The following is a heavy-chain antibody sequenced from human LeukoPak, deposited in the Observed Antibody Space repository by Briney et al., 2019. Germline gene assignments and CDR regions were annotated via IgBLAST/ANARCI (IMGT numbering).Heavy chain of an antibody. V-gene: IGHV4-4*07. J-gene: IGHJ4*02. Sequence: PSETLSLTCTVSGGSLSSYYWSWIRQPAGKGLEWIGRIYTSGSTNYNPSLKSRVTMSVDTSKNQFSLKLSSVAAADTRVYYCARGKAAWYSSSWYYFDYWGQGTLVTVSS. CDR1: GGSLSSYY. D-gene: IGHD6-13*01. CDR2: IYTSGST. CDR3: ARGKAAWYSSSWYYFDY.